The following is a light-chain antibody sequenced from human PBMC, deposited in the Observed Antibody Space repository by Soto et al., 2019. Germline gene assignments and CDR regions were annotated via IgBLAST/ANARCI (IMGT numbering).Light chain of an antibody. CDR2: GNS. V-gene: IGLV1-40*01. J-gene: IGLJ1*01. CDR3: QSYDSRLSGYV. CDR1: SSKIGAGYD. Sequence: QSVLTQPPSVSGGPGHSVTSSCTWISSKIGAGYDVNWYQQLPGAAPKFLIYGNSNRPSGVPDRFSGSKSGTSASLAITGLQAEDEADYYCQSYDSRLSGYVFGTGTKVTVL.